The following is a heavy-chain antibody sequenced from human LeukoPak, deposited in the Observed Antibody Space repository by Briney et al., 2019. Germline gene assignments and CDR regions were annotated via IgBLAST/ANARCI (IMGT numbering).Heavy chain of an antibody. Sequence: GGSLRLSCAASGFTFSSYSMNWVRQAPGKGLEWVSSISSSSSYIYYADSVKGRFTISRDNAKNSLYLQMNSLRAEDTAVYYCARDRDCTNGVCFSLGYDYWGQGTLVTVSS. CDR3: ARDRDCTNGVCFSLGYDY. CDR1: GFTFSSYS. D-gene: IGHD2-8*01. V-gene: IGHV3-21*01. J-gene: IGHJ4*02. CDR2: ISSSSSYI.